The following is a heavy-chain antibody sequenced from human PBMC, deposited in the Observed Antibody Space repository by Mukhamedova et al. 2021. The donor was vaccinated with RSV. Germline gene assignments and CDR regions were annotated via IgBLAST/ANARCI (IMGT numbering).Heavy chain of an antibody. CDR3: AKDHQPYSSGWSRDY. D-gene: IGHD6-19*01. J-gene: IGHJ4*02. CDR2: ISGSGGST. Sequence: GSAISGSGGSTYYADSVKGRFTISRDNSKNTLYLQMNSLRAEDTAVYYCAKDHQPYSSGWSRDYWGQGTLVTGSS. V-gene: IGHV3-23*01.